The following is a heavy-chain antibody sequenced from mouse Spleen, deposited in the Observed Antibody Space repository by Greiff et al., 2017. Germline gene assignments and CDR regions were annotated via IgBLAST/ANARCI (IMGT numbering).Heavy chain of an antibody. Sequence: ESGPGLVKPSQSLSLTCSVTGYSITSGYYWNWIRQFPGNKLEWMGYISYDGSNNYNPSLKNRISITRDTSKNQFFLKLNSVTTEDTATYYCARKGYSKTHYFDYWGQGTTLTVSS. J-gene: IGHJ2*01. CDR2: ISYDGSN. V-gene: IGHV3-6*01. CDR1: GYSITSGYY. D-gene: IGHD2-5*01. CDR3: ARKGYSKTHYFDY.